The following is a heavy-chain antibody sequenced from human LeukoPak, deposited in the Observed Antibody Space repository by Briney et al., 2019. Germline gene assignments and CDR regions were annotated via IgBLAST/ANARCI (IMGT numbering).Heavy chain of an antibody. D-gene: IGHD2-8*02. V-gene: IGHV4-39*01. CDR2: IYYSGTT. Sequence: SETLSLTCIVSGGSITSRSFYWGWIRQPPGKGLEWIGSIYYSGTTHYNPSLKSRATLSVDTSKNQFSLNLSSVTAPDTAVYYCARHARVGRTGFDYWGRGTLVTVSS. J-gene: IGHJ4*02. CDR3: ARHARVGRTGFDY. CDR1: GGSITSRSFY.